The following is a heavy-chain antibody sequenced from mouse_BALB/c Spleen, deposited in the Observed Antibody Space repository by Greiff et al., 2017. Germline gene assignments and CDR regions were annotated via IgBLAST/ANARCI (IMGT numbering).Heavy chain of an antibody. J-gene: IGHJ4*01. Sequence: VKLVESGPGLVAPSQSLSITCTVSGFSLTGYGVNWVRQPPGKGLEWLGMIWGDGSTDYNSALKSRLSISKDNSKSQVFLKMNSLQTDDTARYYCARGPSYYDDSDAMDYWGQGTSVTVSS. CDR3: ARGPSYYDDSDAMDY. CDR2: IWGDGST. CDR1: GFSLTGYG. V-gene: IGHV2-6-7*01. D-gene: IGHD2-13*01.